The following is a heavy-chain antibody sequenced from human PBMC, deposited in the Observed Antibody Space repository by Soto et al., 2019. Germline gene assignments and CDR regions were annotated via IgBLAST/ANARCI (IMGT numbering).Heavy chain of an antibody. CDR1: GGSVSSGSYY. CDR2: IYYSGST. Sequence: PSETLSLTCTVSGGSVSSGSYYWSWIRQPPGKGLEWIGYIYYSGSTNYNPSLKSRVTISVDTSKNQFSLKLSSVTAADTAVHYCASRLTQQSHNWFDPWGQGTLVTVSS. D-gene: IGHD6-13*01. CDR3: ASRLTQQSHNWFDP. V-gene: IGHV4-61*01. J-gene: IGHJ5*02.